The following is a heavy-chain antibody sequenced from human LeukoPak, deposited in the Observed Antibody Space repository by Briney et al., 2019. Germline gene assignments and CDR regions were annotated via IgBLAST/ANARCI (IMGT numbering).Heavy chain of an antibody. D-gene: IGHD3-10*01. V-gene: IGHV1-18*01. J-gene: IGHJ4*02. CDR3: AKDGYRQYYYGSGSPSYFDY. Sequence: ASVKVSCKASGYTFTSYGISWVRQAPGQGLEWMGWISAYNGNTNYAQKLQGRVTMTTDTSTSTAYMELRSLRSDDTAVYYCAKDGYRQYYYGSGSPSYFDYWGQGTLVTVSS. CDR1: GYTFTSYG. CDR2: ISAYNGNT.